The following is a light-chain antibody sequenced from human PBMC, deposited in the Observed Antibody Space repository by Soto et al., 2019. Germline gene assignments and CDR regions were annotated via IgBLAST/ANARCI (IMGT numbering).Light chain of an antibody. V-gene: IGKV3-15*01. CDR1: QSVSSSY. CDR2: GAS. CDR3: QQYDNWPPIT. Sequence: EIVLPPSPGTLSLSAVARANLSGRAGQSVSSSYLAWYQQKPGQAPRLLIYGASTRATGIPARFSGSGAGTEFTLTIDSLQSDDFAVYDGQQYDNWPPITGGQGTRLEIK. J-gene: IGKJ5*01.